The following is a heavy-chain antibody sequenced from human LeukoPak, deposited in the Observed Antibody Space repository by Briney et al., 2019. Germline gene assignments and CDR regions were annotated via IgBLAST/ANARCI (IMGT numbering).Heavy chain of an antibody. V-gene: IGHV4-30-4*01. J-gene: IGHJ4*02. CDR1: GGSISSGDYY. CDR3: ARDRNYYGSGNYYRYFDF. CDR2: IYYNGST. Sequence: PSETLSLTCTVSGGSISSGDYYWSWIRQPPGKGLEWIGYIYYNGSTYSNPSLKSRITISVDTSKNQFSLKLSSVTAADTAVYYCARDRNYYGSGNYYRYFDFWGQGTLVTVSS. D-gene: IGHD3-10*01.